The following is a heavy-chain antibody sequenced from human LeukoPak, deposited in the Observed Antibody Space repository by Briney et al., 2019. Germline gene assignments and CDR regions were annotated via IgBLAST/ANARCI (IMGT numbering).Heavy chain of an antibody. V-gene: IGHV1-69*13. CDR1: GGTFSSYA. CDR2: IIPIFGTA. J-gene: IGHJ5*02. CDR3: ARASLAAAGIGFDP. Sequence: GASVKVSCKASGGTFSSYAISWVRQAPGQGLEWMGGIIPIFGTANYAQKFQGRVTITADESTSTAYMELSSLRSEDTAVYYCARASLAAAGIGFDPWGQGTPVTVSS. D-gene: IGHD6-13*01.